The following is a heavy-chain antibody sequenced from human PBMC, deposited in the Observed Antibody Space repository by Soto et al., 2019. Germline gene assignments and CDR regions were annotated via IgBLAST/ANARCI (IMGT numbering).Heavy chain of an antibody. CDR1: GFTFSSYA. D-gene: IGHD1-26*01. V-gene: IGHV3-23*01. Sequence: GGSLRLSCAASGFTFSSYAMSWVRQAPGKGLEWVSAISGSGGSTYYADSAKGRFTISRDNSKNTLYLQMNSLRAEDTAVYYCAKAPQWELTGFDYWGQGNLVTVSS. CDR3: AKAPQWELTGFDY. J-gene: IGHJ4*02. CDR2: ISGSGGST.